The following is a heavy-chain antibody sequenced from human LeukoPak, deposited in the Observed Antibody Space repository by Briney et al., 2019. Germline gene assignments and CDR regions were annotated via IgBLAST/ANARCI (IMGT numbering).Heavy chain of an antibody. CDR3: ARDRRAVASYYWYFDL. CDR1: GYTFISYA. D-gene: IGHD6-19*01. CDR2: INTNSGNP. V-gene: IGHV7-4-1*02. J-gene: IGHJ2*01. Sequence: ASVTVSCKASGYTFISYAMNWVRQAHGQGLECMGWINTNSGNPTHAQGFTGRFVFSLDTSVSTAYLQISSLKAEDTAVYYCARDRRAVASYYWYFDLWGRGTLVTVPS.